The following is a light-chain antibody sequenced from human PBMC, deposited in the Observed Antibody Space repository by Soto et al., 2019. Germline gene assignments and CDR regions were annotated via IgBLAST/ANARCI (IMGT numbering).Light chain of an antibody. CDR2: GAS. Sequence: EIVMTQSPATLSVSPGERATLSCRASQSVSSNLAWYQQKPGQAPRLLIYGASTRATGIPARLSGSGSGTEFTLTISSLQSEDFAVYYCQQYHNWPPRGFTFGPGTKVDIK. J-gene: IGKJ3*01. CDR3: QQYHNWPPRGFT. CDR1: QSVSSN. V-gene: IGKV3-15*01.